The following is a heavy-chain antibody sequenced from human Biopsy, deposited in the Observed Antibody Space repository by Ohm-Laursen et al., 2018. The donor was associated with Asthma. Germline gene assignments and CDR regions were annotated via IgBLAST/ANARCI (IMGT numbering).Heavy chain of an antibody. D-gene: IGHD3-9*01. V-gene: IGHV1-3*04. Sequence: ASVKVSCKASGYNFISFAIHWVRQAPGQRLEWIGWVNTGNGDTKYSQKFQGRVTITRNTSASTAYMELRSLRSEDTATYYCARTYYDFLTGQVKDVFGVWGQGTMVTVSS. CDR3: ARTYYDFLTGQVKDVFGV. J-gene: IGHJ3*01. CDR2: VNTGNGDT. CDR1: GYNFISFA.